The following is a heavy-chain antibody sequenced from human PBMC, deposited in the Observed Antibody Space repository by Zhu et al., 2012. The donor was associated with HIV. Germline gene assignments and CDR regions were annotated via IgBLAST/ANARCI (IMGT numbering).Heavy chain of an antibody. V-gene: IGHV4-4*09. CDR2: IYTSGST. Sequence: QVQLQESGPGLVKPSETLSLTCTVSGGSISSYYWSWIRQPPGKGLEWIGYIYTSGSTNYNPSLKSRVTISVDTSKNQFSLKLSSVAAADTAVYYCARARGYYDSRGYPYYFDYWGQGTLVTVSS. D-gene: IGHD3-22*01. CDR3: ARARGYYDSRGYPYYFDY. CDR1: GGSISSYY. J-gene: IGHJ4*02.